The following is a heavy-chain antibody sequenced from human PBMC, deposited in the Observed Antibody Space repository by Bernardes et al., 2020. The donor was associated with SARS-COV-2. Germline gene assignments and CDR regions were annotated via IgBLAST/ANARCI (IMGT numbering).Heavy chain of an antibody. CDR2: INGDGTST. J-gene: IGHJ3*02. CDR1: GFTFSSYW. D-gene: IGHD1-26*01. Sequence: GRSLRVSCAVSGFTFSSYWMHWIRQAPGKGLVWVSRINGDGTSTSYADSVKGRFTISRDNAKNTLNLQMNSLSAEDTAVYYCARGAYSLNKSGPRSVFDIWGQATMVTVSS. CDR3: ARGAYSLNKSGPRSVFDI. V-gene: IGHV3-74*01.